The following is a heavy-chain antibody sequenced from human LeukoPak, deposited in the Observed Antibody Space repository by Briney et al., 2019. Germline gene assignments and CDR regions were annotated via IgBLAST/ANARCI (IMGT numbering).Heavy chain of an antibody. CDR1: GFTVSSYA. J-gene: IGHJ4*02. Sequence: GGSLRLSCAASGFTVSSYAMHWVRQPIGKGLEWVSALGIAGDTFYPGSVKGRFTISRENAKNSLYLQMNSLRAEDTAMYYCARQKQSHGNFDYWGQGTLVTASS. CDR2: LGIAGDT. D-gene: IGHD1-26*01. V-gene: IGHV3-13*01. CDR3: ARQKQSHGNFDY.